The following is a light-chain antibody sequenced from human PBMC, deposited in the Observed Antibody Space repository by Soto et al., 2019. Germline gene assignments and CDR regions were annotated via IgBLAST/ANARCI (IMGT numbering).Light chain of an antibody. CDR3: QQYGSSPPLT. J-gene: IGKJ4*01. CDR2: GAS. Sequence: EFVLTQSPGTLSLSPGERATLSCRASQSVGSNSLAWYQQKPGQAPRILIYGASIRATGIPDRFSGSGSGTDFTLTISRLEPEDFAVYYCQQYGSSPPLTFSGGTKVEIK. V-gene: IGKV3-20*01. CDR1: QSVGSNS.